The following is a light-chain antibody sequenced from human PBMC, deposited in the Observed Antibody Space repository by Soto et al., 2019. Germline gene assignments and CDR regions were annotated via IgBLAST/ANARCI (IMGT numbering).Light chain of an antibody. CDR1: QDIGSW. Sequence: DIQMTQSPSSVSASVGDRVTITCRASQDIGSWLAWYQQKPGKAPKLLIYAASSLPSGVPSRFSGGGSGTDFTLTISSLQPEDFATYYCQQANRFPITFGQGTRLEIK. V-gene: IGKV1-12*01. J-gene: IGKJ5*01. CDR3: QQANRFPIT. CDR2: AAS.